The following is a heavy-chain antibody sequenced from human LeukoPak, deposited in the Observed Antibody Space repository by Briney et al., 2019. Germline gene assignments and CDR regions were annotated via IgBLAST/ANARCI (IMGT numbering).Heavy chain of an antibody. Sequence: PSETLSPTCTVSGGSISSYYWSWIRQPPGKGLEWIGYIYYSGSTNYNPSLKSRVTISVDTSKNQFSLKLSSVTAADTAVYYCARSYCSSTSCYRGAFDIWGQGTMVTVSS. CDR2: IYYSGST. D-gene: IGHD2-2*01. CDR1: GGSISSYY. CDR3: ARSYCSSTSCYRGAFDI. J-gene: IGHJ3*02. V-gene: IGHV4-59*01.